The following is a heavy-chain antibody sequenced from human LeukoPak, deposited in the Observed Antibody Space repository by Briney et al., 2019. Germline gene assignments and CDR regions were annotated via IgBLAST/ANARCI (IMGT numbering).Heavy chain of an antibody. J-gene: IGHJ4*02. V-gene: IGHV4-34*01. D-gene: IGHD6-25*01. CDR2: INHSGST. CDR3: ASESDSSGGTSQPPAY. CDR1: GGSFSGYY. Sequence: PSETLSLTCAVYGGSFSGYYWSWIRQPPGKGLEWIGEINHSGSTNYNPSLKSRVTISVDTSKNQFSLKLSSVTAADTAVYYCASESDSSGGTSQPPAYWGQGTLVTVSS.